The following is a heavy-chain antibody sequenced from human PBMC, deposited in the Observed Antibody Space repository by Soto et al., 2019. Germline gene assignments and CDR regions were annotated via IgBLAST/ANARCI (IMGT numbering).Heavy chain of an antibody. V-gene: IGHV3-53*01. D-gene: IGHD5-12*01. CDR2: IYSGGST. J-gene: IGHJ4*02. CDR3: ARARDGYNFLYEPT. Sequence: PGGSLRLSCAASGFTLSSNYMSWVRQSPGKGLEWVSVIYSGGSTDYADSVKGRFTISRDNSKNTVYLQMNSLGVEDTAVYYCARARDGYNFLYEPTWGQGTLVTVSS. CDR1: GFTLSSNY.